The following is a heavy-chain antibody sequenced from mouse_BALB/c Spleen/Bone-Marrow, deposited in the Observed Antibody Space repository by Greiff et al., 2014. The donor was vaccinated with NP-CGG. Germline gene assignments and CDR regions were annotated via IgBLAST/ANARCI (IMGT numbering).Heavy chain of an antibody. D-gene: IGHD1-1*01. CDR1: GYTFTGYW. CDR2: INTSNGRT. V-gene: IGHV1S81*02. Sequence: QVQLKESGAELVKPGASVKLSCKASGYTFTGYWMHWVKQRPGQGLEWIGEINTSNGRTNYNEKFKSMATLTVDKSSSTAYMELSSLASEDSAVFCCTRLIYGSSYIVDFWGQGTSVTVSS. J-gene: IGHJ4*01. CDR3: TRLIYGSSYIVDF.